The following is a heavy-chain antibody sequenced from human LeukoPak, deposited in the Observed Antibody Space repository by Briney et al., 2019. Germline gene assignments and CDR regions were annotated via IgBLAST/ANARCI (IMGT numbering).Heavy chain of an antibody. CDR1: GFTFSNYA. Sequence: GSLRLSCAASGFTFSNYAMSWVRQAPGKGLEWVSAISGSGSSAYYADSVKGRFTISRDNSKNSLYLEMDSLRAEDTALYFCARLFNAGLGAPLDYGGQGTLVSVSS. V-gene: IGHV3-23*01. D-gene: IGHD1-26*01. J-gene: IGHJ4*02. CDR3: ARLFNAGLGAPLDY. CDR2: ISGSGSSA.